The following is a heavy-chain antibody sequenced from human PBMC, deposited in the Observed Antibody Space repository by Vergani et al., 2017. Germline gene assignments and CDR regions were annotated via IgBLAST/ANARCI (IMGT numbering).Heavy chain of an antibody. V-gene: IGHV4-34*01. CDR3: ARGLFKYYYGSGTWFDP. Sequence: QVQLQQWGAGLLKPSETLSLTCAVSGGSFSGYYWSWIRQPPGKGLEWIGEINHSGSTNYNPYLKSRVTISGDTSKNQFSLKLSSVTAAATAVYYCARGLFKYYYGSGTWFDPWGQGTLVTVSS. D-gene: IGHD3-10*01. CDR1: GGSFSGYY. CDR2: INHSGST. J-gene: IGHJ5*02.